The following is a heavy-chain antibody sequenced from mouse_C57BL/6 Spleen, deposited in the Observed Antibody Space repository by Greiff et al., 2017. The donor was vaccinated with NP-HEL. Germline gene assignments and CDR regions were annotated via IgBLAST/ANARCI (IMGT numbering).Heavy chain of an antibody. CDR3: ARKGTAQAKNYAMDY. CDR2: INPNNGGT. D-gene: IGHD3-2*02. CDR1: GYTFTDYY. J-gene: IGHJ4*01. V-gene: IGHV1-26*01. Sequence: EVQLQQSGPELVKPGASVKISCKASGYTFTDYYMNWVKQSHGKSLEWIGDINPNNGGTSYNQKFKGKATLTVDKSSSTAYMELRSLTSEDSAVYYCARKGTAQAKNYAMDYWGQGTSVTVSS.